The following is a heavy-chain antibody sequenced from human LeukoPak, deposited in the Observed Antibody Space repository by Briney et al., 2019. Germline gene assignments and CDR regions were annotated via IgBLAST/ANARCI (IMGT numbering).Heavy chain of an antibody. D-gene: IGHD3-10*01. Sequence: PSETLSLTCTVSGGSITSYYWSWIRQSAGKGLEWIGRIYITGSTTYNPSLKSRVTMSLDTSNNQFSLKLSSVTAADTAVYYCARDSGSYSVVSVFDIWGQGTMVTVSS. CDR3: ARDSGSYSVVSVFDI. V-gene: IGHV4-4*07. CDR1: GGSITSYY. J-gene: IGHJ3*02. CDR2: IYITGST.